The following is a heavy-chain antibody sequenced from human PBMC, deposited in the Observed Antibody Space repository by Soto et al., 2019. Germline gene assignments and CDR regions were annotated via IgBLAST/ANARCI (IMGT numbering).Heavy chain of an antibody. CDR2: ITSSGGTM. Sequence: GGSLRLSCAASGFTFSSYEMDWVRQAPGKGLEWVAHITSSGGTMYADSVRGRFTISRDNADNSPYLQMNSLRAEDTAVYYCTKEKSVMYSGYDAFDTWGRGTMVTVSS. CDR1: GFTFSSYE. J-gene: IGHJ3*02. CDR3: TKEKSVMYSGYDAFDT. D-gene: IGHD5-12*01. V-gene: IGHV3-48*03.